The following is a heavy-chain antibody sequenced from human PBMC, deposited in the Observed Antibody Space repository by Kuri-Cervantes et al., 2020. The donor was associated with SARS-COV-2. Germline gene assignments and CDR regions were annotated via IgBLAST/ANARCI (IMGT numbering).Heavy chain of an antibody. J-gene: IGHJ4*02. CDR2: INSDGSST. CDR3: ARGSDSSGYYFDY. D-gene: IGHD3-22*01. V-gene: IGHV3-74*01. CDR1: GFTFSSYW. Sequence: GGSLRLSCAASGFTFSSYWMHWVRQAPGKGLVWVSRINSDGSSTSYADSVKGRFTISRDNSKNTLYLQMNSLRAEDTAVYYCARGSDSSGYYFDYWGQGTLVTVSS.